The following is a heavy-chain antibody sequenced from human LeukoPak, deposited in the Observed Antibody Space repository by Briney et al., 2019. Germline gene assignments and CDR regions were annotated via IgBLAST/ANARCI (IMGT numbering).Heavy chain of an antibody. J-gene: IGHJ4*02. CDR3: AAIAAAGDNFDY. CDR2: IIPIFGTA. CDR1: GGTSSSYA. D-gene: IGHD6-13*01. V-gene: IGHV1-69*01. Sequence: GSSVKVSCKASGGTSSSYAISWVRQAPGQGLEWMGGIIPIFGTANYAQKFQGRVTITADESTSTAYMELSRLRSDDTAVYYCAAIAAAGDNFDYWGQGTLVTVSS.